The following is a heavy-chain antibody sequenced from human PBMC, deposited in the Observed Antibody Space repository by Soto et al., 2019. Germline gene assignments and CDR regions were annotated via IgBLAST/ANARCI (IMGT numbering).Heavy chain of an antibody. CDR2: IFSNDEK. J-gene: IGHJ4*02. V-gene: IGHV2-26*01. CDR3: ARIRESGSGWEFDY. CDR1: GFSLSNARMG. D-gene: IGHD6-19*01. Sequence: SGPTLVNPTETLTLTCTVSGFSLSNARMGVSWIRQPPGKALEWLAHIFSNDEKSYSTSLKSRLTISKDTSKSQVVLTMTNMDPVDTATYYCARIRESGSGWEFDYWGQGTLVTVSS.